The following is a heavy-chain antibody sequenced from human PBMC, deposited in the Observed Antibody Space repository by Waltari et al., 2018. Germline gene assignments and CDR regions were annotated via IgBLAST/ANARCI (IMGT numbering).Heavy chain of an antibody. D-gene: IGHD3-9*01. CDR1: GFTFSSYW. J-gene: IGHJ6*02. CDR2: IKQDGSEK. Sequence: EVQLVESGGGLVQPGGSLRLSCAASGFTFSSYWMSWVRQAPGKGLEWVANIKQDGSEKYYVDSVKGRFTISRDNAKNSLYLQMNSLRAEDTAVYYCARDLTVYYYGMDVWGQGTTVTVSS. CDR3: ARDLTVYYYGMDV. V-gene: IGHV3-7*01.